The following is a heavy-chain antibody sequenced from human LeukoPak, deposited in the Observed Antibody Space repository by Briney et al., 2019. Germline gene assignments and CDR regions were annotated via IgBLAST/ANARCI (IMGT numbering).Heavy chain of an antibody. CDR2: IYYTGST. CDR3: ASLSPLYYDSSGDPY. J-gene: IGHJ4*02. CDR1: GGSLSNYY. Sequence: PSETLSLTCTVSGGSLSNYYWSWVRQPPGKGLEWIGYIYYTGSTNYNPSLKSRVTISVDTSKNQFSLKLTSVTAADTAVYYCASLSPLYYDSSGDPYWGQGTLVTVSS. D-gene: IGHD3-22*01. V-gene: IGHV4-59*01.